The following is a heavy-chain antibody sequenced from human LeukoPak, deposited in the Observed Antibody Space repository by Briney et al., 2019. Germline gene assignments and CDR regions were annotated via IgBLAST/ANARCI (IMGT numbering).Heavy chain of an antibody. CDR1: GFTVSSNY. CDR3: ARRYGDLGYYFDY. V-gene: IGHV3-66*04. CDR2: IYSGGST. D-gene: IGHD4-17*01. Sequence: PGGSLRLSCAASGFTVSSNYMSWVRQAPGKGLEWVSVIYSGGSTYYADSVKGRFTISRDNSKNTLYLQMNSLRAEDTAVYYCARRYGDLGYYFDYWGQGTLVTVSS. J-gene: IGHJ4*02.